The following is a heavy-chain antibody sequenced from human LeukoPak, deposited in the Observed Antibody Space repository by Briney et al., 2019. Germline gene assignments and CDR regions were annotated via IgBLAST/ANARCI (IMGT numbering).Heavy chain of an antibody. D-gene: IGHD6-19*01. CDR1: GGSISSYY. V-gene: IGHV4-59*01. CDR3: ARVGGWYSNYFDY. J-gene: IGHJ4*02. CDR2: IYYSGST. Sequence: SETLSLTCTVSGGSISSYYWSWIRQPPGKGLEWIGYIYYSGSTNYNPSLKSRVTISVNTSKNQFSLKPSSVTAADTAAYYCARVGGWYSNYFDYWGQGTLVTVSS.